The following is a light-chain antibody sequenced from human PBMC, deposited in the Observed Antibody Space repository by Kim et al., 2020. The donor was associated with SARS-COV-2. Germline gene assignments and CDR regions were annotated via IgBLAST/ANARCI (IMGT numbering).Light chain of an antibody. V-gene: IGKV3D-15*01. Sequence: EIVMTQSPATLSVSPGERATLSCRASQSVNSKLYWYQQKPGQAPRLLIYGASTRATGIPARFSGSGSGTEFTLTISSLQSEDFAVYYCQQYNDWITFGQGTRLEIK. CDR1: QSVNSK. CDR2: GAS. CDR3: QQYNDWIT. J-gene: IGKJ5*01.